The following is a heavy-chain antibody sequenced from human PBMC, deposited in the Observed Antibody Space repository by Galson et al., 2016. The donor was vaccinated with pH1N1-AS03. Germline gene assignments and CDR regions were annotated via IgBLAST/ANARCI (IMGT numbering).Heavy chain of an antibody. D-gene: IGHD7-27*01. CDR1: GYNFMSYW. J-gene: IGHJ3*01. Sequence: QSGAEVKKPGESLKISCKVSGYNFMSYWIGWVRQMPGKGLEWLGIMYPEDSDVRYSPSLRGQVTISADKSISTAYLQWTSLEASDTAIFCARPSPLGIPGRKGLYAFDLWGQGTKVTVSS. CDR2: MYPEDSDV. V-gene: IGHV5-51*03. CDR3: ARPSPLGIPGRKGLYAFDL.